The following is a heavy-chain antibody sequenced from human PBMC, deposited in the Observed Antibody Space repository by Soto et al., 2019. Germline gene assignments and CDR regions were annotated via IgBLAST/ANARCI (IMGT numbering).Heavy chain of an antibody. J-gene: IGHJ5*01. CDR3: ASSTRSGTTFDS. D-gene: IGHD4-17*01. Sequence: QVQLQESGPGLVKPSGTLSLTCAVSGGSISSSNWWSWVRQPPGKGLEWIGEIDHSGSTNYNPSRKSRVTISVDKSTNQFALKLSSVTAADTAVYYCASSTRSGTTFDSWGQGTLVTVSS. CDR1: GGSISSSNW. CDR2: IDHSGST. V-gene: IGHV4-4*02.